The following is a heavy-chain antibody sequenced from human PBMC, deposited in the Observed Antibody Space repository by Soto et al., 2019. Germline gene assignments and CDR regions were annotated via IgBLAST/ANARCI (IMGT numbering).Heavy chain of an antibody. CDR3: AREGNLWFGEYAY. V-gene: IGHV4-31*03. Sequence: PSETLSLTYTVSGGSISSGGYYWSWIRQHPGKGLEWIGYIYYSGSTYYNPSLKSRVTISVDTSKNQFSLRLSSVTAADTAVYYCAREGNLWFGEYAYWGQGTLVTVSS. CDR1: GGSISSGGYY. D-gene: IGHD3-10*01. CDR2: IYYSGST. J-gene: IGHJ4*02.